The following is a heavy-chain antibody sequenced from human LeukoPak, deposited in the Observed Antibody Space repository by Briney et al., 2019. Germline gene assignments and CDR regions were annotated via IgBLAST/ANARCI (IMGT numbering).Heavy chain of an antibody. Sequence: PSETLSLTCSVSGYSISSDYYWGWIRQPPGKGLEWIGFIYHSGSTYYNPSLKSRVTISVDTSKNQFSLKLSSVTAADTAVYYCARDRGVPGYYFDYWGQGTLVTVSS. V-gene: IGHV4-38-2*02. CDR1: GYSISSDYY. D-gene: IGHD3-10*01. J-gene: IGHJ4*02. CDR2: IYHSGST. CDR3: ARDRGVPGYYFDY.